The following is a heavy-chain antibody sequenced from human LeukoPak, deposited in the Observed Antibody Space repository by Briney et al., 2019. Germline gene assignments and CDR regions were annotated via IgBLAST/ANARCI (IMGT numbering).Heavy chain of an antibody. Sequence: SVKVSCKASGGTFSSYAISWVRQAPGQGLEWMGGIIPIFGTANYAQKFRGRVTITADESTSTAYMELSSLRSEDTAVYYCARGDDPLDGDYVNYWGQGTLVTVSS. CDR3: ARGDDPLDGDYVNY. V-gene: IGHV1-69*13. CDR2: IIPIFGTA. D-gene: IGHD4-17*01. CDR1: GGTFSSYA. J-gene: IGHJ4*02.